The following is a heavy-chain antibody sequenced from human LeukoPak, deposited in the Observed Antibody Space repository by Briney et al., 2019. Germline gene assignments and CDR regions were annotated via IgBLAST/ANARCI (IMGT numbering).Heavy chain of an antibody. CDR1: GGSISTYF. Sequence: PSETLSHTRTLSGGSISTYFWCCIRQPPEEALECRRYIYYSGSTNSTPSLKCRVDISIDTTKNQISLKLNYVTPADTAVYYCARDSAYSSSWYDYWGQGNLVTVSS. J-gene: IGHJ4*02. CDR3: ARDSAYSSSWYDY. V-gene: IGHV4-59*01. D-gene: IGHD6-13*01. CDR2: IYYSGST.